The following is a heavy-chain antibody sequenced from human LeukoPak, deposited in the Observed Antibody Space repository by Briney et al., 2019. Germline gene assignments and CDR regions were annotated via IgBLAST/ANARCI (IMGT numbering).Heavy chain of an antibody. CDR1: GFTFSSYW. J-gene: IGHJ4*02. Sequence: GGSLRLSCAASGFTFSSYWMSWVCQAPGKGLEWVANIKQDGSERYYVDSVKGRFTISRDNTKNSLYLQMNSLRAEDTAVYYCARVRDYVVVTTRYFDYWGQGTLVTVSS. CDR2: IKQDGSER. D-gene: IGHD2-21*02. V-gene: IGHV3-7*01. CDR3: ARVRDYVVVTTRYFDY.